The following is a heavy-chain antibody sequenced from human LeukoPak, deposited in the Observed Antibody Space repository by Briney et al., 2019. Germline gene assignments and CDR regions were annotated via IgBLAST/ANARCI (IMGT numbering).Heavy chain of an antibody. J-gene: IGHJ6*03. V-gene: IGHV4-34*01. CDR3: ARGRAADGTMSSGWYKDYYYYMDV. CDR2: INHSGST. CDR1: GGSFSGYY. Sequence: SETLSLTCAVYGGSFSGYYWSWIRQPPGKGLEWIGEINHSGSTNYNPSLKSRVTISVGTSKNQFSLKLSSVTAADTAAYYCARGRAADGTMSSGWYKDYYYYMDVWGKGTTVTVSS. D-gene: IGHD6-19*01.